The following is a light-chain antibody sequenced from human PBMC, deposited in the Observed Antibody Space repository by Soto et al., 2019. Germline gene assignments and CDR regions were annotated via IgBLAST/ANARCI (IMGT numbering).Light chain of an antibody. J-gene: IGKJ1*01. CDR3: QQYRSYWT. CDR2: GAS. Sequence: IVLTQSPGTLSLSPGERATLSCRASQSVSNNYLAWYQQKPGQAPRLVIYGASSRATGIPDRFSASGSGTEFTLTISSLQPDDFATYYCQQYRSYWTFGQGTKVDIK. CDR1: QSVSNNY. V-gene: IGKV3-20*01.